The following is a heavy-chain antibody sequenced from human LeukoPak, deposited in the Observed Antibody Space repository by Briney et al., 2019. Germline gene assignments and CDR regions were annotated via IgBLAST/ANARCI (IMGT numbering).Heavy chain of an antibody. Sequence: ASVKVSCKASGYTFTSYGISWVRQAPGQGLEWMGWISAYNGNTNYAQKLQGRVTMTTDTSTSTAYMELRSLRSDDTAVYYCARVAGYCSSTSCYTGVYYYYYGMDVWGQGTRSPSP. D-gene: IGHD2-2*02. CDR1: GYTFTSYG. J-gene: IGHJ6*02. V-gene: IGHV1-18*01. CDR2: ISAYNGNT. CDR3: ARVAGYCSSTSCYTGVYYYYYGMDV.